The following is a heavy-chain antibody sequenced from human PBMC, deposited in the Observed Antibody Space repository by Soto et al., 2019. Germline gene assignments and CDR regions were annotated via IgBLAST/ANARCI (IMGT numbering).Heavy chain of an antibody. D-gene: IGHD6-19*01. V-gene: IGHV1-18*01. Sequence: GESLKISCKASGYTFTSYGISWVRQAPGQGLEWMGWISAYNGNTNYAQKLQGRVTMTTDTSTSTAYMELRSLRSDDTAVYYCASRAGDAFDIWGQGTMVTVSS. J-gene: IGHJ3*02. CDR2: ISAYNGNT. CDR1: GYTFTSYG. CDR3: ASRAGDAFDI.